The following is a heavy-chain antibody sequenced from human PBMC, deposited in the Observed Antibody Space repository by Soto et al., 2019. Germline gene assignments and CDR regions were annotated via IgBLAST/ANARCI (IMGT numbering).Heavy chain of an antibody. D-gene: IGHD1-26*01. Sequence: XSVKVSCKGSVYTFTSYGISWVRQAPGQGLEWMGWISAYNGNTNYAQKLQGRVTMTTDTSTSTAYMELRSLRSDDTAVYYCARDRYSGSYCHYWGQGTLVTVSS. CDR1: VYTFTSYG. V-gene: IGHV1-18*04. CDR2: ISAYNGNT. J-gene: IGHJ4*02. CDR3: ARDRYSGSYCHY.